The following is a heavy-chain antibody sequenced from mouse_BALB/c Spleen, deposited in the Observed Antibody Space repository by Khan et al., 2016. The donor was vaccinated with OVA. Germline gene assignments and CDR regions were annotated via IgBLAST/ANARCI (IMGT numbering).Heavy chain of an antibody. CDR1: GYTFTDYV. Sequence: QVQLKQSGPELVKPGASVKMSCKASGYTFTDYVMNWVKQRNGQGLEWIGQIYPGSDSTYYNEKFKGKATLTTDRSSNTAYMQLSNLTSEDSAVYCSGRGGWDVFAYWGQGTLVTVSA. D-gene: IGHD4-1*01. CDR2: IYPGSDST. J-gene: IGHJ3*01. CDR3: GRGGWDVFAY. V-gene: IGHV1-77*01.